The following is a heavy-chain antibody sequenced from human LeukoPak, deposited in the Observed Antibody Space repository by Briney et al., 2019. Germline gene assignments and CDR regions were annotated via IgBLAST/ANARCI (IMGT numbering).Heavy chain of an antibody. D-gene: IGHD3-10*01. J-gene: IGHJ5*02. Sequence: PGGSLRLSCAPSGFTLSNYEMNWVRLTPGKGLEWISYITKGGATVLYAESVKGRFTISRDNANSSLYLQMNSLRAEDTAVYFCARLSVSITRRFDLWGQGTLVTVSP. CDR2: ITKGGATV. CDR1: GFTLSNYE. CDR3: ARLSVSITRRFDL. V-gene: IGHV3-48*03.